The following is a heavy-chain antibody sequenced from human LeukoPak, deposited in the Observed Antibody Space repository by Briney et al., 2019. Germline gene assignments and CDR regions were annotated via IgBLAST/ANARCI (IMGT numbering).Heavy chain of an antibody. J-gene: IGHJ4*02. D-gene: IGHD3-22*01. V-gene: IGHV4-31*03. CDR1: GGSISSGGYS. CDR3: ARGGDYYDSSGYYSGSPRSRNLFDY. CDR2: IYYSGST. Sequence: PSETLSLTCTVSGGSISSGGYSWSWIRQHPGKGLEWIGYIYYSGSTYYNPSLKSRVTISVDTSKNQFSLKLSSVTAADTAVYHCARGGDYYDSSGYYSGSPRSRNLFDYWGQGTLVTVSS.